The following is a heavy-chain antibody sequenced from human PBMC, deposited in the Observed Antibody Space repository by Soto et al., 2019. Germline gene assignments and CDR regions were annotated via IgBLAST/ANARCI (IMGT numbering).Heavy chain of an antibody. D-gene: IGHD1-26*01. CDR1: GFTFSSYW. J-gene: IGHJ2*01. CDR3: TRLPNSGRYSDWYFDL. Sequence: EVQLVESGGGLVKPGGSLRLSCGASGFTFSSYWMSWVRQTPGKGLEWVANIKKDGSEKYYVDSVKGRFTISRDNAKNSLFLQMDSLRAEDTAVYYCTRLPNSGRYSDWYFDLWGRGTLVSVSS. CDR2: IKKDGSEK. V-gene: IGHV3-7*03.